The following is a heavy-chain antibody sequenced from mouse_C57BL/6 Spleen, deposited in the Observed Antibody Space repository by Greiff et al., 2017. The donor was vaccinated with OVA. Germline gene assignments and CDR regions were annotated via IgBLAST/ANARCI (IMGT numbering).Heavy chain of an antibody. D-gene: IGHD2-1*01. CDR1: GYTFTSYW. J-gene: IGHJ3*01. Sequence: VQLQQPGAELVRPGSSVKLSCKASGYTFTSYWMHWVKQRPIQGLEWIGNIDPSDSETHYNQKFKDKATLTVDKSSSTAYMQLSSLTSEDSAVYYCARRSYGNPFAYWGQGTLVTVSA. CDR3: ARRSYGNPFAY. V-gene: IGHV1-52*01. CDR2: IDPSDSET.